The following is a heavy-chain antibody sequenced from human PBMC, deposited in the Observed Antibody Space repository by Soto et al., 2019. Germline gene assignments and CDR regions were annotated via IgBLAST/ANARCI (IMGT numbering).Heavy chain of an antibody. V-gene: IGHV1-3*01. Sequence: ASVKVSCKASGYTFTSYAMHWVRQAPGQRLEWMGWINAGNGNTKYSQKFQGRVTITRDTSASTAYMELSSLRSEDTAVYYCARAVVSAAMPYHHYYYGMDVSGQATTVTVSS. D-gene: IGHD2-2*01. CDR3: ARAVVSAAMPYHHYYYGMDV. CDR2: INAGNGNT. CDR1: GYTFTSYA. J-gene: IGHJ6*02.